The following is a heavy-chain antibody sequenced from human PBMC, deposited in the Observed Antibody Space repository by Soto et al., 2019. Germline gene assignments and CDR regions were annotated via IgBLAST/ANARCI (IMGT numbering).Heavy chain of an antibody. CDR2: ITAYNGNT. J-gene: IGHJ4*02. Sequence: QVQLVQSGAEVKKPGASVKVSCKASGYTCTSYGMSWVRQVPGQGLEWMGWITAYNGNTNYAQKLQGRVTMTTDTSTSTAHMALRSLRSDNTSVNYCTRSRGSSWYIYWGQATLVTVSS. D-gene: IGHD6-13*01. CDR1: GYTCTSYG. V-gene: IGHV1-18*01. CDR3: TRSRGSSWYIY.